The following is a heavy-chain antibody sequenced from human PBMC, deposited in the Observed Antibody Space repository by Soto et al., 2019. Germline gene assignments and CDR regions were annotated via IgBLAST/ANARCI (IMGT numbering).Heavy chain of an antibody. Sequence: QVQLVESGGGVVQPGRSLRLSCAASGFTFSSYGMHWVRQAPGKGLEWVAVIWYDGSNKYYADSVKGRFTISRDNSKNTLYLQMNRWRAEATAVYYCARVPSIAADGLDYWGQGPLVTVSS. CDR2: IWYDGSNK. CDR3: ARVPSIAADGLDY. J-gene: IGHJ4*02. D-gene: IGHD6-13*01. V-gene: IGHV3-33*01. CDR1: GFTFSSYG.